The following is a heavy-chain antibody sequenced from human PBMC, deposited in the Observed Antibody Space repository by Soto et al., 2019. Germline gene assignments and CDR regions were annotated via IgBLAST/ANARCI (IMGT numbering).Heavy chain of an antibody. J-gene: IGHJ6*02. V-gene: IGHV3-23*01. D-gene: IGHD3-3*01. CDR2: ISGSGGST. Sequence: EVQLLESGGGLVQPGGSLRLSCAASGFTFSSYAMSWVRQAPGKGLEWVSAISGSGGSTYYADSVKGRFTISRDNSKNTLYLQMNSLRAEDTAVYYCAKDQGQESFGVVIIRAHVMDVWGQGTTVTVSS. CDR3: AKDQGQESFGVVIIRAHVMDV. CDR1: GFTFSSYA.